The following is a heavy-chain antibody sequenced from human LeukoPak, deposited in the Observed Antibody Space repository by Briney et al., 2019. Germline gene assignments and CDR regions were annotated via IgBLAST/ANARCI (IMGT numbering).Heavy chain of an antibody. J-gene: IGHJ6*02. CDR1: GYTFTGYY. Sequence: ASVKVSCKASGYTFTGYYMHWVRQAPGQGLEWMGWINPNSGGTNYAQKFQGRVTMTRDTSISTAYMELSRLRSDDTAVYYCARGQGAYYYYYGMDVWGQGTTVTVSS. CDR2: INPNSGGT. CDR3: ARGQGAYYYYYGMDV. D-gene: IGHD4/OR15-4a*01. V-gene: IGHV1-2*02.